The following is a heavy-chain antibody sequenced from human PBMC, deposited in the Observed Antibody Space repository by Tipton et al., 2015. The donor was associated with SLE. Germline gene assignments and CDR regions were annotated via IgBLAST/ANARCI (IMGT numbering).Heavy chain of an antibody. Sequence: TLSLTCTVSGGSIGSSSYYWGWIRQPPGKGLEWIGSIYYSGSTYYNPSLKSRVTISVDTSKNQFSLKLSSVTAADTAVYYCAVDYSNYAYFDYWGQGTLVTVSS. J-gene: IGHJ4*02. CDR1: GGSIGSSSYY. CDR3: AVDYSNYAYFDY. V-gene: IGHV4-39*07. D-gene: IGHD4-11*01. CDR2: IYYSGST.